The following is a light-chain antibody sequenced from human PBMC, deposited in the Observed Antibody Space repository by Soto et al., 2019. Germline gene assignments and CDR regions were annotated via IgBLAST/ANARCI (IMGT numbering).Light chain of an antibody. CDR3: QHMRT. V-gene: IGKV1-5*01. CDR2: DAS. J-gene: IGKJ1*01. CDR1: QSISSW. Sequence: DIQMTQSPSTLPASVGDRVTITCRASQSISSWLAWYQQKPGKAPKLLIYDASSLESGVPSRFSGSGSGTEFSLTISSLQPDDFGSYYCQHMRTFGQGTKVDIK.